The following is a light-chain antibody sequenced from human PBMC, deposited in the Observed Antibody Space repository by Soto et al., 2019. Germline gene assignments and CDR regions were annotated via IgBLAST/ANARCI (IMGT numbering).Light chain of an antibody. V-gene: IGLV4-69*01. Sequence: QLVLTQSPSASASLGASVKLTCTLSSGHSSYAIAWHQQQPEKGPRYLMKVNSDGRHSKGDGIPDRFSGSSSGAERYLTISSLQSEDEGDYYCQTWGTGIQGVFGGGTKLTVL. CDR1: SGHSSYA. CDR3: QTWGTGIQGV. CDR2: VNSDGRH. J-gene: IGLJ2*01.